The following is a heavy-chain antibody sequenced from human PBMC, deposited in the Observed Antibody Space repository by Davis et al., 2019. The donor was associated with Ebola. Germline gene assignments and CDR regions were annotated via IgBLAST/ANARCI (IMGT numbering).Heavy chain of an antibody. D-gene: IGHD4-11*01. V-gene: IGHV1-2*06. CDR3: ARGHNYAHEY. CDR2: VILKSGAT. J-gene: IGHJ4*02. Sequence: ASVKVSCKASGYTFTDYNIHWMRQAPGQGLEWLGRVILKSGATNYAQEFQGRVTMTRDTSISTVYMELSSLRYDGTADYYCARGHNYAHEYWGQGTLVTVSS. CDR1: GYTFTDYN.